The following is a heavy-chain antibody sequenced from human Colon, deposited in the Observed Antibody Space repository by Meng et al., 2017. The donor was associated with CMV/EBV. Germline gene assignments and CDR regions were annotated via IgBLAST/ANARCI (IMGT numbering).Heavy chain of an antibody. J-gene: IGHJ6*02. CDR1: GFTLRNYA. V-gene: IGHV3-23*03. CDR3: ARRYGAGDYGMDV. D-gene: IGHD4-17*01. Sequence: GGSLRLSCAASGFTLRNYAMSWVRQAPGKGLEWVSVIYAGGRSTYYADSVKGRFIISRDDSKNTLYMQMNSLRAEDTAIYYCARRYGAGDYGMDVWGLGTTVTVSS. CDR2: IYAGGRST.